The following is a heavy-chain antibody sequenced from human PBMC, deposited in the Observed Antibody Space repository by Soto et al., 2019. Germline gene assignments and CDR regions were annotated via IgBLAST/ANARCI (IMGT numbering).Heavy chain of an antibody. CDR1: GGSISSSSYY. V-gene: IGHV4-39*01. J-gene: IGHJ6*03. CDR3: ARLPYDFWSGYYYYYYYMDV. CDR2: IYYSGST. Sequence: SETLSLTCTVSGGSISSSSYYWGWIRQPPGKGQKWIGSIYYSGSTYYNPSLKSRVTISVDTSKNQFSLKLSSVTAADTAVYYCARLPYDFWSGYYYYYYYMDVWGKGTTVTVSS. D-gene: IGHD3-3*01.